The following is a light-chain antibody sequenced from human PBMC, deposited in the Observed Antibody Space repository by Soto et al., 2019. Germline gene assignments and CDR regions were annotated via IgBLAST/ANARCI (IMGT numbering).Light chain of an antibody. J-gene: IGLJ2*01. CDR1: SADTGAFNY. Sequence: QSVLTQPASVSGSPGQSITISCAGTSADTGAFNYVSWYQHHPGKAPKLLIYDVSDRPSGVSTRFSASKSANTASLTISGLQADDEADYYCSSYSTSSALVFGGGTKLTVL. CDR3: SSYSTSSALV. V-gene: IGLV2-14*03. CDR2: DVS.